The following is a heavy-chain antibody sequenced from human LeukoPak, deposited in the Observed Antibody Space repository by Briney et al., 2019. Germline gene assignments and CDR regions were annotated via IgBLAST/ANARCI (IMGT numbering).Heavy chain of an antibody. V-gene: IGHV4-39*01. Sequence: SETLSLTCTVSGGSISSSSYYWGWIRQPPGKGPEWIGSIYYSGSTYYNPSLKSRVTISVDTSKNQFSLQLNSVTPEDTAVYYCARVPAAGYGSSDYWGQGTLVTVSS. CDR2: IYYSGST. J-gene: IGHJ4*02. CDR1: GGSISSSSYY. CDR3: ARVPAAGYGSSDY. D-gene: IGHD6-13*01.